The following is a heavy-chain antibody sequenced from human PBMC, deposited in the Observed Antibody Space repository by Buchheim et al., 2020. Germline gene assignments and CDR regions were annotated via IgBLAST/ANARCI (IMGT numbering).Heavy chain of an antibody. Sequence: QVQLQQWGAGLLKPSETLSLTCAVYGGSFSGYYWSWIRQPPGKGLEWIGEINHSGSTNYNPSLKSRVTISVDTSKNQFSLKLSSVTAADTAVYYCARGRTGGYGSGCYYNWFDPWGQGTL. D-gene: IGHD3-10*01. V-gene: IGHV4-34*01. CDR2: INHSGST. J-gene: IGHJ5*02. CDR3: ARGRTGGYGSGCYYNWFDP. CDR1: GGSFSGYY.